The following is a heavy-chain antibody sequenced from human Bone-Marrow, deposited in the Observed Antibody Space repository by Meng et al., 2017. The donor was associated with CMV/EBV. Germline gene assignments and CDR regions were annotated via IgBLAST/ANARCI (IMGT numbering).Heavy chain of an antibody. Sequence: GGSLRLSCAASGFTFSSYGMHWVRQAPGKGLEWVAFIRFDGSNKYYADSVKGRFAISRDNSKNTLYLQMNSLRAEDTAVYYCAKDLYSSSDYWGRGTLVTVPS. D-gene: IGHD6-6*01. CDR2: IRFDGSNK. J-gene: IGHJ4*02. V-gene: IGHV3-30*02. CDR1: GFTFSSYG. CDR3: AKDLYSSSDY.